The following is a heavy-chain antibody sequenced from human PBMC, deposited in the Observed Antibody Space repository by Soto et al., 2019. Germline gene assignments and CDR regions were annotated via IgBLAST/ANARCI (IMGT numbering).Heavy chain of an antibody. CDR3: ARTKGKSGSLFYCFDY. Sequence: SETLSHTCTVSGGSISSGGYYCSWNRQHPGKGLEWIGYIYYSGSTYYNPSLKSRVTISVDTSKNQFSLKLSSVTAADTAVYYCARTKGKSGSLFYCFDYWGQGTLVTVSS. J-gene: IGHJ4*02. V-gene: IGHV4-31*03. CDR1: GGSISSGGYY. CDR2: IYYSGST. D-gene: IGHD3-10*01.